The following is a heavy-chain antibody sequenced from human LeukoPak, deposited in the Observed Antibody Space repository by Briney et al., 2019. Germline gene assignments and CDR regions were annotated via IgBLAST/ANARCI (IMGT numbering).Heavy chain of an antibody. V-gene: IGHV4-39*07. CDR1: GGSISSSSYY. J-gene: IGHJ4*02. CDR3: ARVPAPYYYDSSGFRALYFDY. Sequence: SETLSLTCTVSGGSISSSSYYWGWIRQPPGKGLEWIGSIYYSGSTYYNPSLKSRVTISVDTSKNQFSLKLSSVTAADTAVYYCARVPAPYYYDSSGFRALYFDYWGQGTLVTVSS. D-gene: IGHD3-22*01. CDR2: IYYSGST.